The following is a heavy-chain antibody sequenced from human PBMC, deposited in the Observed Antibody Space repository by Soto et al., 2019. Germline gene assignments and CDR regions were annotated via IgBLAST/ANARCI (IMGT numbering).Heavy chain of an antibody. D-gene: IGHD2-21*02. CDR2: ISAYNGNT. CDR3: ARAVGYCGGDCYANPFGDY. CDR1: GYTFTSYG. J-gene: IGHJ4*02. Sequence: ASVKVSCKASGYTFTSYGISWVRQAPGQGLEWMGWISAYNGNTNYAQKLQGRVTMTTDTSTSTAYMELRSLRSDDTAVYYCARAVGYCGGDCYANPFGDYWGQGTLVTV. V-gene: IGHV1-18*04.